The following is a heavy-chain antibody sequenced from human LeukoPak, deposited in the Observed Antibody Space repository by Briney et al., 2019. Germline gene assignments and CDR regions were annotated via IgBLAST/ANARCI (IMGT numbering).Heavy chain of an antibody. CDR2: ISAYNGNT. CDR3: ARLTRAGNWFDP. J-gene: IGHJ5*02. Sequence: ASVKVSCKASGYTFTSYGIGWVRQAPGQGLEWMGWISAYNGNTNYAQKLQGRVTMTTDTSTSTAYMELRSLRSDDTAVYYCARLTRAGNWFDPWGQGTLVTVSS. CDR1: GYTFTSYG. D-gene: IGHD6-19*01. V-gene: IGHV1-18*01.